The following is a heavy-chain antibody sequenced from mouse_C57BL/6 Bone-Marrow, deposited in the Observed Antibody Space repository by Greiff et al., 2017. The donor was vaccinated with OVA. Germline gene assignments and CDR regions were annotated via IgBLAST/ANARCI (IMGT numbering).Heavy chain of an antibody. V-gene: IGHV1-81*01. CDR1: GYTFTSYG. Sequence: QVQLQQSGAELARPGASVKLSCKASGYTFTSYGISWVKQRTGQGLEWIGEIYPRSGNTYSDEKFKGKVTLTADKSSSTAYMELRSLTSEDSAVYCCARRWLRRIGVYWYFDVWGTGTTVTVSS. D-gene: IGHD2-2*01. J-gene: IGHJ1*03. CDR3: ARRWLRRIGVYWYFDV. CDR2: IYPRSGNT.